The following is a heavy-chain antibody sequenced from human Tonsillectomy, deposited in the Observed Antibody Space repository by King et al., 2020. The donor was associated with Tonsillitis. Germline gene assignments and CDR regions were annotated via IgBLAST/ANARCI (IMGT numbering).Heavy chain of an antibody. CDR3: AKGYVGGGGNYHYGLDV. Sequence: VQLVESGGGLVQPGGSLRLSCAASGFTFNIYAMNWVRQAPGKGLEWVSGITASGGSSFYMDSVKGRFTVSRDNSKNTRYLEMHSLGAEDTGIYYCAKGYVGGGGNYHYGLDVWGQGTTVTVSS. V-gene: IGHV3-23*04. CDR2: ITASGGSS. D-gene: IGHD3-16*01. J-gene: IGHJ6*02. CDR1: GFTFNIYA.